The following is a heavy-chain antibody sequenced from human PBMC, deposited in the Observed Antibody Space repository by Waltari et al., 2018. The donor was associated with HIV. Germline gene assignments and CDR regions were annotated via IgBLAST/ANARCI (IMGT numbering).Heavy chain of an antibody. CDR1: GFTLSHYG. CDR3: ARDIDL. CDR2: LWYDGSVS. V-gene: IGHV3-33*01. J-gene: IGHJ2*01. Sequence: QEQLEESGVGMVQPGRSLRLSCEASGFTLSHYGMHWVRQVPDKGLGGLGILWYDGSVSYYADSVKGRFTVSRDNSKNTLYLQMNSLRVDDTAVYFCARDIDLWGPGTLVTVSS.